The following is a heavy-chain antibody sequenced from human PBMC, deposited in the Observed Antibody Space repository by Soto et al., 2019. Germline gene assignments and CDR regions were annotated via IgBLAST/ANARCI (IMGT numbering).Heavy chain of an antibody. CDR3: ATGEYDILTGRNWFDP. D-gene: IGHD3-9*01. CDR2: INHSGST. Sequence: LSPTAFFYGASFSSYYWCWILLPPEKGLEWIGEINHSGSTNYNPSLKSRVTISVDTSKNQFSLKLSSVTAADTAVSYCATGEYDILTGRNWFDPWGQGTQVTVYS. CDR1: GASFSSYY. J-gene: IGHJ5*02. V-gene: IGHV4-34*01.